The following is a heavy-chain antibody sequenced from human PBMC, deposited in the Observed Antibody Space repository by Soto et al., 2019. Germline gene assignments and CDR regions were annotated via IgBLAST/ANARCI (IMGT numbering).Heavy chain of an antibody. V-gene: IGHV2-70*04. Sequence: SCPTLVNPTQTLTLTCTFSGFSLSTTGMRXSWIRQPPGKALEWLARIDWDDDKFYSTSLKTRLAISKDTSKNQVVLTMTNMDPVDTATYYCARTFDSSGTDFDYWGQGTLVTVSS. J-gene: IGHJ4*02. CDR1: GFSLSTTGMR. CDR2: IDWDDDK. CDR3: ARTFDSSGTDFDY. D-gene: IGHD3-22*01.